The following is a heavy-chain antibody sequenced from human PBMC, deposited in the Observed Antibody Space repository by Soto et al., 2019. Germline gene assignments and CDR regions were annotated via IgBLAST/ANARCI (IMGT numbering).Heavy chain of an antibody. CDR1: GFSLSTGGVG. CDR3: AHMTYYDGRIEY. CDR2: IYWDDDE. Sequence: QITLKESGPMLVKPTQTLTLTCTFSGFSLSTGGVGVGWIRQPPGEALEWLAFIYWDDDERYSPSLKSRLTITRDTSKNQVVLTMTNMDPVDTATYYCAHMTYYDGRIEYWGQGTLVTVSS. D-gene: IGHD3-22*01. J-gene: IGHJ4*02. V-gene: IGHV2-5*02.